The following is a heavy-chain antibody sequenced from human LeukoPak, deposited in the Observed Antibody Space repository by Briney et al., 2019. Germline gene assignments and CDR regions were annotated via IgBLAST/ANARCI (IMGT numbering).Heavy chain of an antibody. J-gene: IGHJ4*02. Sequence: GASVKVSCKASGYTFTSYAMNWVRQAPGQGLEWMGWINTNTGNPTYAQGFTGRFVFSLDTPVSTAYLQISSLKAEDTAVYYCARNPYARPTGYFDYWGQGTLVTVSS. D-gene: IGHD3-10*01. CDR3: ARNPYARPTGYFDY. CDR1: GYTFTSYA. V-gene: IGHV7-4-1*02. CDR2: INTNTGNP.